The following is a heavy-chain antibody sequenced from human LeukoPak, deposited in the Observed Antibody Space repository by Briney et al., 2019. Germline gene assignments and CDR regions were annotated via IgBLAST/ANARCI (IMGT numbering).Heavy chain of an antibody. CDR1: GYTFTSYA. V-gene: IGHV7-4-1*02. CDR2: INTNTGNP. D-gene: IGHD3-3*01. Sequence: ASVKVSCKASGYTFTSYAMNWVRQAPGQGLEWMGWINTNTGNPTYAQGFTGRFVFSSDTSVSTAYLQISSLKAEDTAVYYCARDPPPSYDFWSGYYKGGFDYWGQGTLVTVSS. J-gene: IGHJ4*02. CDR3: ARDPPPSYDFWSGYYKGGFDY.